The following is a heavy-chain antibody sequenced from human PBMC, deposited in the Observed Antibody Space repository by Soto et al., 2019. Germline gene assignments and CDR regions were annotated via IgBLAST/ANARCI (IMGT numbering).Heavy chain of an antibody. J-gene: IGHJ4*02. V-gene: IGHV3-23*01. CDR2: ISGSGVST. CDR1: VFIFSSYA. D-gene: IGHD3-3*01. Sequence: EVQLLESGGGLEQPGGSLRLSCAASVFIFSSYAMNWVRQTPGKGLEWVSGISGSGVSTYYADSVKGRFSIARDNSKNTLYLQMNRLRAEDTAIYYCVKVLGGFYTYYFDYWGQGTLVTVSS. CDR3: VKVLGGFYTYYFDY.